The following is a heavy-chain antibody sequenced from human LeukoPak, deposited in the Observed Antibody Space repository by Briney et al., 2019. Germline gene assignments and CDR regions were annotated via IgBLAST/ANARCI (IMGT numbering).Heavy chain of an antibody. CDR2: INHSGST. V-gene: IGHV4-34*01. J-gene: IGHJ5*02. D-gene: IGHD2-8*01. CDR3: ARLRYCTNGVCP. CDR1: GGSFSGYY. Sequence: SETLSLTCAVYGGSFSGYYWSWIRQPPGKGLEWIGEINHSGSTNYNPSLKSRVTISVDTSKNQFSLKLSSVTAADTAVYYCARLRYCTNGVCPWGQGTLVTVSS.